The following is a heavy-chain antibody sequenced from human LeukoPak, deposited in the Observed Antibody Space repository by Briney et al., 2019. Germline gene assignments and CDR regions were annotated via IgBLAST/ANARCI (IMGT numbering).Heavy chain of an antibody. CDR1: GFTFSSYG. V-gene: IGHV3-33*01. CDR2: IWYDGSNK. Sequence: PGRSLRLSCAASGFTFSSYGMRWVRQAPGKGLEWVAVIWYDGSNKYYADSVKGRFTISRDNSKNTLYLQMNSLRAEDTAVYYCARDREWLSPGYYMDVWGKGTTVPVSS. CDR3: ARDREWLSPGYYMDV. J-gene: IGHJ6*03. D-gene: IGHD3-3*01.